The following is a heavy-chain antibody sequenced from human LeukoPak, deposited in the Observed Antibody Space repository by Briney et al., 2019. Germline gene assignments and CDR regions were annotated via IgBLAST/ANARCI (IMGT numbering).Heavy chain of an antibody. D-gene: IGHD4-17*01. J-gene: IGHJ4*02. CDR2: IWYSGSNK. CDR1: GCTFSSYG. V-gene: IGHV3-33*01. CDR3: ARDQNESYGDYFYYFDY. Sequence: GGSLRLSCAASGCTFSSYGMSWVRQAPGKGLEWVAVIWYSGSNKYYADSVKRRFTISSANSKQTLYLQMTILRAETTAVYYCARDQNESYGDYFYYFDYWGQGTLVTVSS.